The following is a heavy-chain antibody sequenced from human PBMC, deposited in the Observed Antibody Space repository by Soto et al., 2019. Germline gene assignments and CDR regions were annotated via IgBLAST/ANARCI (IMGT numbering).Heavy chain of an antibody. CDR1: GFTFTPYA. V-gene: IGHV3-23*01. CDR3: VVFQGGTFNQWYFHY. D-gene: IGHD2-21*01. Sequence: EVQLLESGGGLVQPGGSLRLSCAASGFTFTPYAMTWVRKAPGKGLEWVSVITGGVGVTYYADSVKGRFTISRDNSKDTLYLQMNNLRAEDMAVYYCVVFQGGTFNQWYFHYWGQGTLVTLSS. J-gene: IGHJ4*02. CDR2: ITGGVGVT.